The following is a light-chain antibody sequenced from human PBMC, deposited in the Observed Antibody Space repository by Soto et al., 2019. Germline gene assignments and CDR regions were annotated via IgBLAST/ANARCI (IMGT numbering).Light chain of an antibody. CDR2: GAS. CDR1: QSVSSSY. J-gene: IGKJ1*01. Sequence: EIVLTQSPGTLSLSPGERATLSCRASQSVSSSYLAWYQQKPGQAPRLLIYGASSRATGIPDRFSGSGSGTDFTLTITSLQSEDVAVYYCQQYNNWPPWTFGRGTKVDIK. CDR3: QQYNNWPPWT. V-gene: IGKV3-20*01.